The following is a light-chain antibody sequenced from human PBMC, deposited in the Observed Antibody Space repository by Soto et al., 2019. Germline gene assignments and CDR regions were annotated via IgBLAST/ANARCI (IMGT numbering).Light chain of an antibody. CDR2: RNN. CDR3: ATWDDSTATGG. J-gene: IGLJ2*01. CDR1: SSNIGSNS. Sequence: QSVLTQPPSASGTPGQRVTISCSGSSSNIGSNSVLWYQQFPGMAPKVLIYRNNQRPSGVPDRCAGSKSGASASLAISGPRAEDEAEDYCATWDDSTATGGFGGGTKLTVL. V-gene: IGLV1-47*01.